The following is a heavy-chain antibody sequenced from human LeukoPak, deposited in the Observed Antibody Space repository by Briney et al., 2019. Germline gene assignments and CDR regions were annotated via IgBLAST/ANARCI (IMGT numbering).Heavy chain of an antibody. J-gene: IGHJ4*02. Sequence: GGSLRLSCAASVFTFRSYAMNWVRQAPGKGLEWVPTRSTSGAIKDYAEVMKSRYTVTSDNSKKPLFMQINSMRVEDTAVYYGAWKSGRYGGYWGQGTLVTVSS. V-gene: IGHV3-23*01. CDR3: AWKSGRYGGY. D-gene: IGHD1-26*01. CDR2: RSTSGAIK. CDR1: VFTFRSYA.